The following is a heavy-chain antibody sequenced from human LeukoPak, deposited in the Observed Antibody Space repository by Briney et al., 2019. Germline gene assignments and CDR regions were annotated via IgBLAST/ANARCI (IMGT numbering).Heavy chain of an antibody. V-gene: IGHV4-39*07. Sequence: SETLSLTCSVSGGSISSDSYYWGWIRQPPGKGLEWIGSIYSGGTTYYNPSLKSRVTISVDTSKNQFSLKLTSVTAADTAVYYCARGVFLDYWGQGTLVTVSS. CDR1: GGSISSDSYY. CDR3: ARGVFLDY. J-gene: IGHJ4*02. CDR2: IYSGGTT.